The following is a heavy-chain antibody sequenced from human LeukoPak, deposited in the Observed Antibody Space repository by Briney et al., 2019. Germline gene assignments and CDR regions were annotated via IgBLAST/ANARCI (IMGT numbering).Heavy chain of an antibody. D-gene: IGHD5-18*01. CDR1: VGSISRSIW. CDR2: IYPSGST. Sequence: SETLSLTCAVCVGSISRSIWWSWVRQAPGKGLEWIGEIYPSGSTNYNPSLKSRVTISVDKSKNQFSLKLSSVTAGDTAVYYCASLVDTAMPADYWGQGTLVTVSS. CDR3: ASLVDTAMPADY. V-gene: IGHV4-4*02. J-gene: IGHJ4*02.